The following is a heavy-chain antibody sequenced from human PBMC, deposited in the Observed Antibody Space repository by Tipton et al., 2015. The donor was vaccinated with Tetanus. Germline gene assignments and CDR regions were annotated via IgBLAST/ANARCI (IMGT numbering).Heavy chain of an antibody. Sequence: SLRLSCEGSGFSFSTFWMTWVRQAPGKGLEWVATIKEDGSETYYVDSVKGRFTISRDNANNLVSLQLNSLRVEDSGVYFCARDFYAFWSGYYNLWGQGALVTVTS. CDR1: GFSFSTFW. CDR3: ARDFYAFWSGYYNL. J-gene: IGHJ4*02. CDR2: IKEDGSET. V-gene: IGHV3-7*01. D-gene: IGHD3-3*01.